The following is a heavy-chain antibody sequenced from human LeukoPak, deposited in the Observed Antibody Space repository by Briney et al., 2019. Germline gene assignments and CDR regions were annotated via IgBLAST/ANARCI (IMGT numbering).Heavy chain of an antibody. CDR2: IYPGDSDT. V-gene: IGHV5-51*01. D-gene: IGHD1-1*01. Sequence: GESLKISCKGSGYSFTSYWIGWVRQMPGKGLECMGIIYPGDSDTRYSPSFQGQVTISADKSISTTYLQWSSLTASDTAMYYCARHETGPYFDYWGQGTLVTVSS. CDR1: GYSFTSYW. J-gene: IGHJ4*02. CDR3: ARHETGPYFDY.